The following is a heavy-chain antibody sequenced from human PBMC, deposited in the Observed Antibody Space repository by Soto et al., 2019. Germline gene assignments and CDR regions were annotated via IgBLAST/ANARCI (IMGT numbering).Heavy chain of an antibody. J-gene: IGHJ5*02. CDR3: AKDRVIQLLPIWPDP. V-gene: IGHV3-30*18. D-gene: IGHD2-2*01. CDR2: VSSDGSNK. CDR1: GFSFSKYG. Sequence: GGSLRLSCAASGFSFSKYGMHWVRQAPGKGLEWVASVSSDGSNKYYADSVKGRFTISRDNSKSTLYLQVDSLRGDDTAVYYCAKDRVIQLLPIWPDPWGQRTLVTVSS.